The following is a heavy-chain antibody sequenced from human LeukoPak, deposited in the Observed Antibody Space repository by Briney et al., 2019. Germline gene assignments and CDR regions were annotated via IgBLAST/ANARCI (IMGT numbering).Heavy chain of an antibody. V-gene: IGHV3-23*01. CDR2: ISGSGGST. Sequence: GGSLRLSCAASGFTFSSYAMSWVRQAPGKGLEWVSAISGSGGSTYYADSVKGRFTISRGNSKNTLYLQMNSLRAEDTAVYYCAKSSEVFGGAPFGYWGQGTLVTVSS. CDR3: AKSSEVFGGAPFGY. D-gene: IGHD3-16*01. J-gene: IGHJ4*02. CDR1: GFTFSSYA.